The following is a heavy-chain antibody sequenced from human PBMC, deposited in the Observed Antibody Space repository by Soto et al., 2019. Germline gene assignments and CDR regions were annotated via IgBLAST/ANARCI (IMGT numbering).Heavy chain of an antibody. CDR2: TSYDGSNN. J-gene: IGHJ4*02. Sequence: QVQLVESGGGVVQPGTSLRLSCVGSGFTFRSYVIHWVRQDPGKGLEWVALTSYDGSNNFYGDSVKGRFTISRDNSRNTVELQMDSMRLEDTALYYCARWGTTGGLDVWGQGTLVSVSS. CDR3: ARWGTTGGLDV. CDR1: GFTFRSYV. D-gene: IGHD3-16*01. V-gene: IGHV3-33*05.